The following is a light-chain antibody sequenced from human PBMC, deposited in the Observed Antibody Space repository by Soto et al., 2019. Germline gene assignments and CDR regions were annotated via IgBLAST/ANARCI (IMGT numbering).Light chain of an antibody. CDR1: QSVNINY. CDR2: GTS. Sequence: EIALTQSPATLCLYPGERAALSCLASQSVNINYFAWYQQKSGQAPRLLIYGTSNRASGIPGRFSGSGSGTDFTLSISGLEPEDFAVYFCQQYANSRTFGQGTKVDIK. CDR3: QQYANSRT. J-gene: IGKJ1*01. V-gene: IGKV3-20*01.